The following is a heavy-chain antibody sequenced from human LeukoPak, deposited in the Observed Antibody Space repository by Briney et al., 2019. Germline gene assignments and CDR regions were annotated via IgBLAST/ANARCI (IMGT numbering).Heavy chain of an antibody. CDR3: ARMEGYCSSTSCYPLGPYYYYGMDV. J-gene: IGHJ6*02. D-gene: IGHD2-2*01. CDR1: GGSISSYY. V-gene: IGHV4-59*01. CDR2: IYYSGST. Sequence: SETLSLTCTVSGGSISSYYWSWLRQPPGKGLEWIGYIYYSGSTNYNPSLKSRVTISVDTSKNQFSLKLSSVTAADTAVYYCARMEGYCSSTSCYPLGPYYYYGMDVWGQGTTVTVSS.